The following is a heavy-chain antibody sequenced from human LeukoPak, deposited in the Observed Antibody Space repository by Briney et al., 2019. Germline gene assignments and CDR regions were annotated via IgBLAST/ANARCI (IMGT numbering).Heavy chain of an antibody. CDR1: GYTFTSYG. CDR2: ISAYNGNT. Sequence: GASVKVSCKASGYTFTSYGISWVRQAPGQGLEWMGWISAYNGNTNYAQKLQGRVTMTRDTSTSTVYMELSSLRSEDTAVYYCARDTDLITMVRGVIEGGPDYWGQGTLVTVSS. CDR3: ARDTDLITMVRGVIEGGPDY. D-gene: IGHD3-10*01. V-gene: IGHV1-18*01. J-gene: IGHJ4*02.